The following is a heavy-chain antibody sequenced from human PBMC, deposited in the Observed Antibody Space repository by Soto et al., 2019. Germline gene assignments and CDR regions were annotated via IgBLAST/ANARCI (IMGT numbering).Heavy chain of an antibody. CDR3: ASSVAKYYYYGMDV. J-gene: IGHJ6*02. V-gene: IGHV1-69*12. Sequence: QVQLVQSGAEVKKPGSSVKVSCKASGGTFSSYAISWVRQAPGQGLEWMGGIIPIFGTVNYAQKFQGRVTITADDSTSSAYMELSSLRSEDTAVYYCASSVAKYYYYGMDVWGQGTTVTVSS. D-gene: IGHD5-12*01. CDR1: GGTFSSYA. CDR2: IIPIFGTV.